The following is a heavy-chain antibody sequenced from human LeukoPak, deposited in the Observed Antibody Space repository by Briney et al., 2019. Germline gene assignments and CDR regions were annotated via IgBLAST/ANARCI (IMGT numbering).Heavy chain of an antibody. CDR2: IGTAGDT. Sequence: GGSLRLSCAASGSTFSDYDMHWVRQATGKGLEWVSAIGTAGDTYYTGSVKGRFTISRENAKNSLYLQINSLRAGDTAVYYCARVAKERVGGVYYFDYWGQGTLVTVSS. J-gene: IGHJ4*02. D-gene: IGHD1-1*01. CDR3: ARVAKERVGGVYYFDY. CDR1: GSTFSDYD. V-gene: IGHV3-13*01.